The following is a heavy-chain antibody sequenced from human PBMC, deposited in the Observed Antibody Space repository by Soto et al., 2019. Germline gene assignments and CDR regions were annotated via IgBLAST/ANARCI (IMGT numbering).Heavy chain of an antibody. Sequence: QVQLVQSGAEVKKPGASVKVSCKASVYTFTSYGITWVRQAPGQGLEWIGWISANNGNTHYVQKLQGRVTMTPDTSTSTAYMELRSLRSADTAVYYCARDRGRYALDYWGQGTLVTVSS. CDR1: VYTFTSYG. J-gene: IGHJ4*02. CDR3: ARDRGRYALDY. CDR2: ISANNGNT. V-gene: IGHV1-18*01. D-gene: IGHD1-26*01.